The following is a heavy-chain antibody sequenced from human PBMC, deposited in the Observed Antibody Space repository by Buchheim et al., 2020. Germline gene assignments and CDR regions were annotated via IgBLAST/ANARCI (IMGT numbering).Heavy chain of an antibody. CDR3: ARDREGGYRYGVKPFFDY. D-gene: IGHD5-18*01. CDR1: GGSISSSNYY. V-gene: IGHV4-39*07. CDR2: IYYSGST. Sequence: QLQLQESGPGLVKPSETLSLTCTVSGGSISSSNYYWGWIRQPPGKGLEWIGSIYYSGSTHYNPSLKSRVTISVDTSKNQLSLTLSSVTAADTAVYYCARDREGGYRYGVKPFFDYWGQGTL. J-gene: IGHJ4*02.